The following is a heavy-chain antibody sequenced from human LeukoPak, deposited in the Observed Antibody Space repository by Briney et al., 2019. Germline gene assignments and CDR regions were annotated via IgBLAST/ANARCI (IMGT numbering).Heavy chain of an antibody. Sequence: GGSLRLSCAASGFTFSSYAMGWVSHARGEALXXXXXXXXSGAYTYHAESVKGRFTISRDNSKNTVYLQMNGLRVEDTAVYYCAKGTLRSCSGASCYPFDYWGQGTLVTVSS. CDR3: AKGTLRSCSGASCYPFDY. CDR1: GFTFSSYA. D-gene: IGHD2-15*01. V-gene: IGHV3-23*01. J-gene: IGHJ4*02. CDR2: XXXSGAYT.